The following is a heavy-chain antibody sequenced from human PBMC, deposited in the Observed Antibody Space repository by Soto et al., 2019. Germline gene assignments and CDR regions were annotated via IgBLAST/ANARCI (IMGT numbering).Heavy chain of an antibody. D-gene: IGHD5-18*01. CDR1: GGTFSSYA. V-gene: IGHV1-69*13. Sequence: SVKVSCKASGGTFSSYAISWVRQAPGQGLEWMGGIIPIFGTANYAQKFQGRVTITADESTSTAYMELSSLRSEDTAVYYCARDRSSRGYSYGYLVDYFDYWGQGTLVTASS. CDR3: ARDRSSRGYSYGYLVDYFDY. J-gene: IGHJ4*02. CDR2: IIPIFGTA.